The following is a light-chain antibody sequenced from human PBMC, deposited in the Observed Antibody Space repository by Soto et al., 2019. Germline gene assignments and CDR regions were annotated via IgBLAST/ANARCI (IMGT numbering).Light chain of an antibody. CDR1: QSVLYSSNNKNY. CDR3: QPYYSTPF. CDR2: WAS. J-gene: IGKJ3*01. V-gene: IGKV4-1*01. Sequence: DIVMTQSPDSLAVSLGERATINCKSSQSVLYSSNNKNYLAWYQQKPGQPPRLLIYWASTRESGVPDRFSGSGSETDFTLTISSLQAEDVAVYYFQPYYSTPFFGPVTKVDIK.